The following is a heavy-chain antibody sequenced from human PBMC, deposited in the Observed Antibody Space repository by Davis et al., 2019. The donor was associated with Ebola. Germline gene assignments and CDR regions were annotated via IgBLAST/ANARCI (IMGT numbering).Heavy chain of an antibody. CDR3: ARDIGYSDGWPDYYYYGMDV. D-gene: IGHD6-19*01. CDR1: GFTFSNYG. J-gene: IGHJ6*02. CDR2: ISYDGSNK. Sequence: GESLKISCAASGFTFSNYGMHWVRQGPGKGLKWVAVISYDGSNKYYADSVKGRFTISRDNSKNTLYLQMNSLTAEDTAVYYCARDIGYSDGWPDYYYYGMDVWGQGTTVTVSS. V-gene: IGHV3-30*03.